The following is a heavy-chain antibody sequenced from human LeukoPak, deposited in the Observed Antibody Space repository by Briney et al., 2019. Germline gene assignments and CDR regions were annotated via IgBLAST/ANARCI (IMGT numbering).Heavy chain of an antibody. J-gene: IGHJ4*02. Sequence: SETLSLTCTVSGGSISSYYWSWIRQPPGKGLEWIGYIYYSGSTNYNPSLKSRVTISVDTSKNQFSLKLSSVTAADTAVYYCARDRYGNFDYWGQGTLVTVSS. V-gene: IGHV4-59*01. CDR1: GGSISSYY. D-gene: IGHD4-17*01. CDR2: IYYSGST. CDR3: ARDRYGNFDY.